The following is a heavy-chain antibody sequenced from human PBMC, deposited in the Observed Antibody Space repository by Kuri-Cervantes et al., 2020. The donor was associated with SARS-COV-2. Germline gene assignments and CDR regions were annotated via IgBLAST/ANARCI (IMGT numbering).Heavy chain of an antibody. V-gene: IGHV1-69*13. J-gene: IGHJ2*01. CDR2: IIPIFGTA. CDR3: ASRKRELVYATRGGYFDL. D-gene: IGHD2-8*01. CDR1: GGTFSSYA. Sequence: SVKVSCKASGGTFSSYAISWVRQAPGQGLEWMGGIIPIFGTANYAQKFQGRVTITADESTSTAYMELSSLRSEDTAVYYCASRKRELVYATRGGYFDLWGRGALVTVSS.